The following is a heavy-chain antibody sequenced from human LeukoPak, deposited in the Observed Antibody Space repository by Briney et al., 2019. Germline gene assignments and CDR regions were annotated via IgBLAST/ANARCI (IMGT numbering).Heavy chain of an antibody. J-gene: IGHJ4*02. CDR2: INPDGSIK. Sequence: GGSLRLSCVASGFTFGHHFMSWVRQAPGGELEWVANINPDGSIKFHADSVKGRFTISRDNARNSVYLQMNSLRGEDTAVYYRARAVDVADYWGQGTLVAVSS. D-gene: IGHD3-16*01. CDR1: GFTFGHHF. CDR3: ARAVDVADY. V-gene: IGHV3-7*01.